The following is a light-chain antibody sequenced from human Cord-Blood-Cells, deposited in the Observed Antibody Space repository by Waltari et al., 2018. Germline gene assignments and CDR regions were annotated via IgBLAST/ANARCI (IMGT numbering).Light chain of an antibody. CDR3: SSYTSSSTPYV. CDR2: DVS. CDR1: SSDVGGYNY. Sequence: QSALTQPASVSGTPGQSITISCTGTSSDVGGYNYVSWYQQHPGKAPKLMIYDVSNRPDGVSNRFSGSKLGNTASLTISGLQAEDDAEYYCSSYTSSSTPYVFGTGTKVTVL. J-gene: IGLJ1*01. V-gene: IGLV2-14*01.